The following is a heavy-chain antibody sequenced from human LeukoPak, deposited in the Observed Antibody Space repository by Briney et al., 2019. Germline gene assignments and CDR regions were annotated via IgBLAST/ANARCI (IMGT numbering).Heavy chain of an antibody. CDR3: TRTRGCSSTSCYADY. J-gene: IGHJ4*02. D-gene: IGHD2-2*01. V-gene: IGHV3-23*01. Sequence: GGSLRLSCAASGFTFSNYAMTWVRQAPVKGLEWVSGISGSGDSTYYADSVKGRFTISKDNSKNTLYLQMNSLRAEDTALYYCTRTRGCSSTSCYADYWGQGTLVTVSS. CDR2: ISGSGDST. CDR1: GFTFSNYA.